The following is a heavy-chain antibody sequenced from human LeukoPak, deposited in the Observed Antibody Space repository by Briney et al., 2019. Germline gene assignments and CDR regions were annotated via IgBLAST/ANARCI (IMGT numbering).Heavy chain of an antibody. D-gene: IGHD3-22*01. CDR3: AKDRYYDSSGYWNY. J-gene: IGHJ4*02. V-gene: IGHV3-66*01. CDR2: IYSGGST. CDR1: GFTVSSNY. Sequence: GGSLRLSCEASGFTVSSNYMSWVRQAPGKGLEWVSVIYSGGSTYYADSVKGRFTISRDNSKNTLYLQMNSLRAEDTAVYYCAKDRYYDSSGYWNYWGQGTLVTVSS.